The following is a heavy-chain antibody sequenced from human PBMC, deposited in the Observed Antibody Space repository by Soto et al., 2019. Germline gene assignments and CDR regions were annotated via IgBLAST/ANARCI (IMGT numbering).Heavy chain of an antibody. V-gene: IGHV1-58*01. D-gene: IGHD6-6*01. CDR1: VFSFTSSA. CDR3: AADRHRLGFDH. J-gene: IGHJ5*02. CDR2: IVVGSGNT. Sequence: SVKVSCKASVFSFTSSAVQWVRQARGQRLEWIGWIVVGSGNTNYAQKFQERVTITRDIATSTAYMELSSLRSEDTAVYYCAADRHRLGFDHWGQGSLGTVSS.